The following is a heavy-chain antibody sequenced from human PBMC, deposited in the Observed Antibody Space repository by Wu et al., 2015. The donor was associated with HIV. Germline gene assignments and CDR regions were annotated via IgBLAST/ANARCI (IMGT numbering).Heavy chain of an antibody. V-gene: IGHV1-18*01. Sequence: QVQLVQSGAEVKKPGASVKVSCKASGYIFTSYGISWVRQAPGQGLEWMGRISAYNGKTNYAQKLQGRVTMTTDKSTSTAYMELRSLRADDTAVYYCARDGRGWHLGQYYYYMDVWGKGTTVTVSS. CDR1: GYIFTSYG. J-gene: IGHJ6*03. CDR3: ARDGRGWHLGQYYYYMDV. D-gene: IGHD1-26*01. CDR2: ISAYNGKT.